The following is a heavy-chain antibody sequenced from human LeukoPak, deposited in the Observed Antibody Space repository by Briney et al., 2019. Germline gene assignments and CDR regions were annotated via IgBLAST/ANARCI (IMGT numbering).Heavy chain of an antibody. D-gene: IGHD6-19*01. CDR1: GFTFSIYW. CDR2: INSDGSGT. J-gene: IGHJ4*02. CDR3: AKEYSNGWYVD. Sequence: GGSLSLSCAASGFTFSIYWMHWVRQAPGKGLVWVSRINSDGSGTSYADSVKGRFTISRDNAKNTLYLQMVSLRDEDTAVYYCAKEYSNGWYVDWGQGTLVTVSS. V-gene: IGHV3-74*01.